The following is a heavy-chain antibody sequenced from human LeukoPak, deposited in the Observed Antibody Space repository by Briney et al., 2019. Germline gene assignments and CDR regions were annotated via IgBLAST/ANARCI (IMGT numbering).Heavy chain of an antibody. CDR2: IYYSGST. D-gene: IGHD1-26*01. V-gene: IGHV4-39*01. CDR3: ARSLWYSGYM. J-gene: IGHJ4*02. CDR1: GGSISSSSYY. Sequence: PSETLSLTCTVSGGSISSSSYYWGWIRQPPGKGLEWIGSIYYSGSTYYNPSLKGRVTISVDTSKNQFSLKLSSVTAADTAVYYCARSLWYSGYMWGQGTLVTVSS.